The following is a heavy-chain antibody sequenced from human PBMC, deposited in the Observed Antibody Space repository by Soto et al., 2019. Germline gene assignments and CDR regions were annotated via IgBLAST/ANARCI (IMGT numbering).Heavy chain of an antibody. D-gene: IGHD2-15*01. V-gene: IGHV4-59*01. CDR2: IYYSGST. CDR1: GGSIYSDY. CDR3: ARDVTYCSGGSCHLWFDP. J-gene: IGHJ5*02. Sequence: PSETLSLTCTVSGGSIYSDYWSRIRQPPGRGLEWIGYIYYSGSTNYNPSLKSRVALSIDTSKNQFSLKLNSVTAADTAVYYCARDVTYCSGGSCHLWFDPWGQGIQVTVSS.